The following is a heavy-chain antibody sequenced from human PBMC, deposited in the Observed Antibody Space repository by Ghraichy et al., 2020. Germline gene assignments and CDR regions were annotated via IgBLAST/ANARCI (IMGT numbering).Heavy chain of an antibody. CDR3: ARGKVYGSGSYGY. Sequence: SQTLSLTCAVYGGSFSGYYWSWIRQPPGKGLEWIGEINHSGSTNYNPSLKSRVTISVDTSKNQFSLKLSSVTAADTAVYYCARGKVYGSGSYGYWGQGTLVTVSS. CDR1: GGSFSGYY. CDR2: INHSGST. D-gene: IGHD3-10*01. V-gene: IGHV4-34*01. J-gene: IGHJ4*02.